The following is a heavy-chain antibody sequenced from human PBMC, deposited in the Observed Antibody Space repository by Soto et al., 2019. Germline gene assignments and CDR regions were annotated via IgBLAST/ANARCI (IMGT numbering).Heavy chain of an antibody. D-gene: IGHD6-13*01. CDR3: ASSSIGIAAATNWFDP. CDR2: IYYSGST. CDR1: GGSISSYY. Sequence: PSETLSLTCTVSGGSISSYYWSWIRQPPGKGLEWIGYIYYSGSTNYNPSLKSRVTISVDTSKNQFSLKLSSVTAADTAVYYCASSSIGIAAATNWFDPWGQGTLVTVSS. V-gene: IGHV4-59*01. J-gene: IGHJ5*02.